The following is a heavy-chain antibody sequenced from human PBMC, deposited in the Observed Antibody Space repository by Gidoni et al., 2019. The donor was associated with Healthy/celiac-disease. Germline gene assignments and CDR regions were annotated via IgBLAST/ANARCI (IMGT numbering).Heavy chain of an antibody. J-gene: IGHJ6*02. CDR1: GFTFRSDS. CDR2: ISSSSSYI. D-gene: IGHD3-10*01. V-gene: IGHV3-21*01. Sequence: EGQLVESGGGLVKPGGSLRLSCAACGFTFRSDSMNWVREAPGKGVDCGSSISSSSSYISSADSGKGRFTISRDNAKNSLYLQMNSLRAEDTAVYYCARAVNTMVRGVIGGLSYYYYGMDVWGQGTTVTVSS. CDR3: ARAVNTMVRGVIGGLSYYYYGMDV.